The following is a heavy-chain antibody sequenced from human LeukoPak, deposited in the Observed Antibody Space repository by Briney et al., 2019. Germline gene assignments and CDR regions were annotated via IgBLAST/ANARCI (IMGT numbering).Heavy chain of an antibody. CDR3: ARVPTYHYYGSGSYYYFDY. CDR1: GYTFTGYY. CDR2: INPNSGGT. Sequence: ASVKGSCKASGYTFTGYYMHWVRQAPGQGLEWMGRINPNSGGTNYAQKFQGRVTMTRDTSISTAYMELSRLRSDDTAVYYCARVPTYHYYGSGSYYYFDYWGQGTLVTVSS. D-gene: IGHD3-10*01. V-gene: IGHV1-2*06. J-gene: IGHJ4*02.